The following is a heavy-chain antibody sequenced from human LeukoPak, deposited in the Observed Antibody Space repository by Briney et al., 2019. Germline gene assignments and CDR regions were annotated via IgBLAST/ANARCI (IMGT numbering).Heavy chain of an antibody. CDR3: ARGPYCSSTSCYSLAEYFQH. Sequence: GGSLRLSCAASGFTFISYAMSWVRQAPGKGLEWVSSISSSSSYIYYADSVKGRFTISRDNAKNSLYLQMNSLRAEDTAVYYCARGPYCSSTSCYSLAEYFQHWGQGTLVTVSS. D-gene: IGHD2-2*01. V-gene: IGHV3-21*01. CDR2: ISSSSSYI. J-gene: IGHJ1*01. CDR1: GFTFISYA.